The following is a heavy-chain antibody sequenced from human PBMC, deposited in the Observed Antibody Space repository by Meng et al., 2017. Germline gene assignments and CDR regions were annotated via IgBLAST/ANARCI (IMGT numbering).Heavy chain of an antibody. V-gene: IGHV3-21*01. J-gene: IGHJ4*02. D-gene: IGHD3-22*01. CDR1: GFTFSSYS. Sequence: GSLRLSCAASGFTFSSYSMNWVRQAPGKGLEWVSSISSSSSYIYYADSVKGRFTISRDNAKNSLYLQMNSLRAEDTAVYYCARDRYHYDSSGLFDYWGQGTLVTVSS. CDR2: ISSSSSYI. CDR3: ARDRYHYDSSGLFDY.